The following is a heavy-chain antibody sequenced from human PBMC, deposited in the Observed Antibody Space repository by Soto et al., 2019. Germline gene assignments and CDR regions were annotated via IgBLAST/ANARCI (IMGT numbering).Heavy chain of an antibody. CDR1: GGSISSSSYY. CDR2: IYYSGST. V-gene: IGHV4-39*01. J-gene: IGHJ4*02. CDR3: AVYYYDSSGYTFDY. D-gene: IGHD3-22*01. Sequence: SETLSLTCTVSGGSISSSSYYWGWIRQPPGKGLEWIGSIYYSGSTYYNPSLKSRVTISVDTSKNQFSLKLSSVTAADTAVYYCAVYYYDSSGYTFDYWGQGTLVTVSS.